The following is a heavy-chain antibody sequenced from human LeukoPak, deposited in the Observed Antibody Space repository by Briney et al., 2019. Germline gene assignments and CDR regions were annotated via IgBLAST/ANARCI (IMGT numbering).Heavy chain of an antibody. CDR1: GGSFSGYC. CDR3: ARVGFLEWLLWWYFDY. CDR2: INHSGST. J-gene: IGHJ4*02. V-gene: IGHV4-34*01. Sequence: SETLSLTCAVYGGSFSGYCWSWIRQPPGKGLEWIGEINHSGSTNYNPSLKSRVTISVDTSKNQFSLKLSSVTAADTAVYYCARVGFLEWLLWWYFDYWGQGTLVTVSS. D-gene: IGHD3-3*01.